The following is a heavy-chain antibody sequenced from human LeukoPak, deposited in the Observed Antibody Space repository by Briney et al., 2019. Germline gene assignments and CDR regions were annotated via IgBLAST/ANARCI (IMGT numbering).Heavy chain of an antibody. D-gene: IGHD3-10*01. V-gene: IGHV3-30*02. Sequence: GGSLRLSCAASGFTFSSYGMHWVRQAPGKWLEWGAFIRYDGSNKYYADSVKGRFTISRDNSKNTLYLQLNSLRAEDTAVYYCAKSDGGSGSYVLYYYYYYMDVWGKGTTVTISS. CDR1: GFTFSSYG. CDR2: IRYDGSNK. J-gene: IGHJ6*03. CDR3: AKSDGGSGSYVLYYYYYYMDV.